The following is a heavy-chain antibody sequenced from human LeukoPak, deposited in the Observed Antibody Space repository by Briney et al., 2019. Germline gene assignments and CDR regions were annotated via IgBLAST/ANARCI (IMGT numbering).Heavy chain of an antibody. D-gene: IGHD7-27*01. Sequence: SQTLSLTCNVSGGSISSGGSRWSWIRQHPGKGLEWIGYIYYSGSTYYNPSLESRLTMSVDSSKNQFSLHLTSVTAADTAVYYCARDWGTYFDYWGQGTLVTVSS. V-gene: IGHV4-31*03. CDR1: GGSISSGGSR. J-gene: IGHJ4*02. CDR3: ARDWGTYFDY. CDR2: IYYSGST.